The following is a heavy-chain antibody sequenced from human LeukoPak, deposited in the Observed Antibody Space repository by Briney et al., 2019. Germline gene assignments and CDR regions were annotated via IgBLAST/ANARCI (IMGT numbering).Heavy chain of an antibody. CDR2: IYYSGST. V-gene: IGHV4-59*01. CDR1: GGSLSSYY. J-gene: IGHJ4*02. CDR3: ARAQWGIAAAGYDY. Sequence: SETLSLTCTVSGGSLSSYYWSWIRQPPGKGLEWIGYIYYSGSTNYNPSLNSRVTISVDTPKNQFSLKLSSVTAADAAVYYCARAQWGIAAAGYDYWGQGTLVTVSS. D-gene: IGHD6-13*01.